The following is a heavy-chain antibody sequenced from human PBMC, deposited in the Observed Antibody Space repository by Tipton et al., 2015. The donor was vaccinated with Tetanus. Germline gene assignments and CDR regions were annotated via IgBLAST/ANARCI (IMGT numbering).Heavy chain of an antibody. V-gene: IGHV4-39*07. Sequence: TLSLTCTLSGGSISSSDYYWSWVRQPPGEGLEWIGSIYYSGIPYYNPSLKSRVTMSVDTSKNQFSLRLNSVTAADTAMYYCVRSSPIRVADKWGVDWFDPWGQGTLVTVSS. J-gene: IGHJ5*02. CDR1: GGSISSSDYY. CDR3: VRSSPIRVADKWGVDWFDP. D-gene: IGHD6-19*01. CDR2: IYYSGIP.